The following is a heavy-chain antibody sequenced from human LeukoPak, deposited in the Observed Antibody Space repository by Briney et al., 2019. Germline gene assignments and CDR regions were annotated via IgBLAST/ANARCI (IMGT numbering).Heavy chain of an antibody. Sequence: SETLSLTCTVSGGSISSGGYYWSWIRQHPGKGLEWIGYIYYSGSTYYNPSLKSRVTISVDTSKNQFSLKLSSVTAADTAVYYCARDMITLGGVYYYYGMDVWGQGTTVTVSS. CDR3: ARDMITLGGVYYYYGMDV. D-gene: IGHD3-16*01. CDR1: GGSISSGGYY. J-gene: IGHJ6*02. CDR2: IYYSGST. V-gene: IGHV4-31*03.